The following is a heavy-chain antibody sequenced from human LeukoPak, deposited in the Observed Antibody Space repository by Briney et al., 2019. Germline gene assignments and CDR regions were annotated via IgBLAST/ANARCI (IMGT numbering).Heavy chain of an antibody. V-gene: IGHV3-23*01. J-gene: IGHJ4*02. Sequence: GGSLRLSCAASGFTFSSYAMGWVRQAPGKGLEWVSAISGSGGSTYYADSVKGRFTISRDNSKNTLYLQMNSLRAEDTAVYYCAKDERGSITIFGVVISYFDYWGQGTLVTVSS. CDR1: GFTFSSYA. D-gene: IGHD3-3*01. CDR3: AKDERGSITIFGVVISYFDY. CDR2: ISGSGGST.